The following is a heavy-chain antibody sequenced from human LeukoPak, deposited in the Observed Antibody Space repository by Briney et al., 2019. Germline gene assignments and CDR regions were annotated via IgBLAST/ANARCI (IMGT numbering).Heavy chain of an antibody. D-gene: IGHD3-22*01. CDR3: AREGYYDSSGYTDAFDI. CDR1: GYTFTGYY. CDR2: ISAYNGNT. V-gene: IGHV1-18*04. Sequence: ASLKVSCKAAGYTFTGYYMHWVRQAPGQGLEWMGWISAYNGNTNYAQKLQGRVTMTTDTSTSTAYMELRSLRSDDTAVYYCAREGYYDSSGYTDAFDIWGQGTMVTVSS. J-gene: IGHJ3*02.